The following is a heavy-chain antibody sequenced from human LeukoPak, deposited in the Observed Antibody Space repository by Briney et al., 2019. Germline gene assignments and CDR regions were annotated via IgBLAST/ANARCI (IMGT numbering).Heavy chain of an antibody. Sequence: GGSLRLSCAASGFNLSNYWMSWVRQAPGKGLEWVANIKQDGSKLSYVDSVKGRFTVSRDNAKNSLYLQMNSLRAEDTAVYYCARSGIVPAANAFDIWGQGTMVTVSS. V-gene: IGHV3-7*01. D-gene: IGHD2-2*01. J-gene: IGHJ3*02. CDR3: ARSGIVPAANAFDI. CDR1: GFNLSNYW. CDR2: IKQDGSKL.